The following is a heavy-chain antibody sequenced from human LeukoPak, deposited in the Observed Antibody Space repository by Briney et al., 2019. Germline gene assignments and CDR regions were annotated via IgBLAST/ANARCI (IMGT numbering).Heavy chain of an antibody. Sequence: PGGSLRLSCAASGFIFSNYALSWVRQAPGKGLEWVSTIGGDSSSTYYADSLKGRFTISRDNSKSTLYLQMNTLRAEDTAVYYCAKPSYVSGSYTQDFDYWGQGTLVTVSS. J-gene: IGHJ4*02. CDR1: GFIFSNYA. CDR3: AKPSYVSGSYTQDFDY. CDR2: IGGDSSST. D-gene: IGHD3-10*01. V-gene: IGHV3-23*01.